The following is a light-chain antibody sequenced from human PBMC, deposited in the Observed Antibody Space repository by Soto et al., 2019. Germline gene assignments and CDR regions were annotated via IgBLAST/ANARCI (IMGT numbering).Light chain of an antibody. CDR3: QQYNNWPPIT. V-gene: IGKV3D-15*01. CDR2: GAS. J-gene: IGKJ5*01. Sequence: EIVMTQSPATLSVSPGEGAALSCRASQSVTIYLAWYQQKPGQAPRHLIYGASTRATGIPARFSGSGSGTEFTLTISSLQSEDFAVYYCQQYNNWPPITFGQGTRLEIK. CDR1: QSVTIY.